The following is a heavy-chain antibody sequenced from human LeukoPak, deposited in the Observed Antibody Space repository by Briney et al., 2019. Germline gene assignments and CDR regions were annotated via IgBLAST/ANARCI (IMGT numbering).Heavy chain of an antibody. CDR3: ASVVVPAAQSFPGDY. D-gene: IGHD2-2*01. CDR1: GFTFSSYG. Sequence: GGSLRLSCAASGFTFSSYGMHWVRQAPGKGLEWVAFIRYDGSNKYYADSVKGRFTISRDNSKNTLYLQMNSLRAEDTAVYSCASVVVPAAQSFPGDYWGQGTLVTVSS. CDR2: IRYDGSNK. J-gene: IGHJ4*02. V-gene: IGHV3-30*02.